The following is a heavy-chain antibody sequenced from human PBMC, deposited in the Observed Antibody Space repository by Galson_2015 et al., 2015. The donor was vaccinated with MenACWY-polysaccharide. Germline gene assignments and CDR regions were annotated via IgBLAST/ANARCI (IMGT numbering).Heavy chain of an antibody. V-gene: IGHV2-5*02. J-gene: IGHJ6*03. CDR3: ARIRYYDYHMDV. Sequence: PALVKPTQTLTLTCTFSGFSLSTNGVGVGWIRQPPGKALECLALTYWDDDNRYSPSLKSRLTISKDTSKNQVVLRMTNMDPVDTGTYYCARIRYYDYHMDVWGKGTTVTVSS. CDR1: GFSLSTNGVG. CDR2: TYWDDDN.